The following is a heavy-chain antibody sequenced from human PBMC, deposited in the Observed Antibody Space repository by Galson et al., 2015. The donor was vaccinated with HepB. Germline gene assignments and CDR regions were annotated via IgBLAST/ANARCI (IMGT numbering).Heavy chain of an antibody. J-gene: IGHJ4*02. D-gene: IGHD2-15*01. Sequence: SLRLFCAASGFTVSSNYMSWVRQAPGKGLEWVSVIYSGGSTYYADSVKGRFTISRDNSKNTLYLQMNSLRAEDTAVYYCAREKPQNCSGGSCYFRVLGYWGQGTLVTVSS. V-gene: IGHV3-66*02. CDR2: IYSGGST. CDR3: AREKPQNCSGGSCYFRVLGY. CDR1: GFTVSSNY.